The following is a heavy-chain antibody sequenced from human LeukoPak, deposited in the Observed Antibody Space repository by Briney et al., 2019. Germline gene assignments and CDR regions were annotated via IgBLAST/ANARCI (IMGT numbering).Heavy chain of an antibody. CDR2: INHSGST. V-gene: IGHV4-34*01. CDR3: ARARTSNIVVVVAATVYNWFDP. D-gene: IGHD2-15*01. Sequence: SETLSLTCAVYGGSFSGYYWSWIRQPPGKGLEWVGEINHSGSTNYNPSLKSRVTTSVDTSKNQFSLKLSSVTAADTAVYYCARARTSNIVVVVAATVYNWFDPWGQGTLVTVSS. CDR1: GGSFSGYY. J-gene: IGHJ5*02.